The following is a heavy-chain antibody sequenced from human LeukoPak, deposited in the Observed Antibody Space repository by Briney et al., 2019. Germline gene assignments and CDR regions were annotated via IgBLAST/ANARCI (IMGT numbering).Heavy chain of an antibody. Sequence: GGSLRLSCAASGFTFSSYSMNWVRQAPGKGLEWVSSISSSSSYMYYADSVKGRFTISRDNAKNSLYLQMNSLRAEDTAVYYCAREGGDSSGYLDYWGQGTLVTVSS. CDR1: GFTFSSYS. J-gene: IGHJ4*02. CDR2: ISSSSSYM. D-gene: IGHD3-22*01. V-gene: IGHV3-21*01. CDR3: AREGGDSSGYLDY.